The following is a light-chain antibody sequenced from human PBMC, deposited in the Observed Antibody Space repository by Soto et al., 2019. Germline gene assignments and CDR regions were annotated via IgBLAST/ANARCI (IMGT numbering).Light chain of an antibody. V-gene: IGKV1-33*01. CDR1: QFIINL. J-gene: IGKJ4*01. CDR2: AAS. CDR3: QQYAHFPLP. Sequence: DIQMTQSPSSLSASEGERVTITWQASQFIINLVKWYQQKPGKDPKLLIFAASNLETRVTSRFSASRSVTDFTFTIRSMPPADIAPYYCQQYAHFPLPFAGGNNVAIK.